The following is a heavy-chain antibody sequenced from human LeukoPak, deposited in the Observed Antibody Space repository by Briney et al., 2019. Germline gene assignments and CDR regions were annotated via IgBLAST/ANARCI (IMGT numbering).Heavy chain of an antibody. CDR1: GFTFSSYAM. V-gene: IGHV4-4*02. CDR2: IYYGGNT. CDR3: ARDPADY. Sequence: PGGSLRLSCAASGFTFSSYAMSWVRQAPGKGLEWIGSIYYGGNTNYNPSLKSRLTISLDTSRNQISLKLSSVTAADTAVYYCARDPADYWGQGILVTVSS. J-gene: IGHJ4*02.